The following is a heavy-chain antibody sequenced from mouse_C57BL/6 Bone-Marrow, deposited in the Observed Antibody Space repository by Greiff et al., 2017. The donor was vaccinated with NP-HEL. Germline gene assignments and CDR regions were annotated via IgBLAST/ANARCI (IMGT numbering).Heavy chain of an antibody. CDR3: APRRIYYGNPYYYAMDY. CDR1: GYTFTSYW. J-gene: IGHJ4*01. V-gene: IGHV1-7*01. Sequence: QVQLKQSGAELAKPGASVKLSCKASGYTFTSYWMHWVKQRPGQGLEWIGYINPSSGYTKYNQKFKDKATLTADKSSSTAYMQLSSLTYEDSAVYYCAPRRIYYGNPYYYAMDYWGQGTSVTGSS. CDR2: INPSSGYT. D-gene: IGHD2-1*01.